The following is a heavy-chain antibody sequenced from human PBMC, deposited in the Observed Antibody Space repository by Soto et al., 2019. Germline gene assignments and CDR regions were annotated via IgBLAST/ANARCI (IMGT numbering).Heavy chain of an antibody. V-gene: IGHV1-69*12. J-gene: IGHJ4*02. CDR3: ARDLGSGYDPGDY. Sequence: QVQLVPSGAEVKKPGSSVKVSCKASGGTFNSYVFNWVRQAPGQGLEWMGGIISIFGTPNYGQKFQGRVTITADESTSTGFMELSSLTSEDTAIYYCARDLGSGYDPGDYWGQGTLVTVSS. D-gene: IGHD5-12*01. CDR1: GGTFNSYV. CDR2: IISIFGTP.